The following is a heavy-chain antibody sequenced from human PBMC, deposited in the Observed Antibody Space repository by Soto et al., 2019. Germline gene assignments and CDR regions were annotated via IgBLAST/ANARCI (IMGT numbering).Heavy chain of an antibody. Sequence: GASVKVSCKASGYTFTSYYMHWVRQAPGQGLEWMGIINPSGGSTSYAQKFQGRVTMTRDTSTSTVYMGLSSLRSEDTAVYYCATPRVIAAAGTSYYYGMDVWGQGTTVTVSS. V-gene: IGHV1-46*01. CDR1: GYTFTSYY. J-gene: IGHJ6*02. D-gene: IGHD6-13*01. CDR2: INPSGGST. CDR3: ATPRVIAAAGTSYYYGMDV.